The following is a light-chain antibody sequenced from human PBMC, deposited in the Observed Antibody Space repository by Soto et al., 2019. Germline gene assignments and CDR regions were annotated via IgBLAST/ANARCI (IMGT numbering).Light chain of an antibody. CDR2: GAS. Sequence: EIVMTQSPATLSVSPGDRVTLSCRASQSVNSRFAWYQQNPGQAPRLLIYGASTRATDSPARFSSSGSGTEFALTISSRQCEDFGVYYCQQSNNCTLSFGGGTKVEIK. V-gene: IGKV3-15*01. CDR3: QQSNNCTLS. J-gene: IGKJ4*01. CDR1: QSVNSR.